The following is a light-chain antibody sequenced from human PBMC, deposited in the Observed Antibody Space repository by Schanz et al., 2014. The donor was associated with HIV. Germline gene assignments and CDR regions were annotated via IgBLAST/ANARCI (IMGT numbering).Light chain of an antibody. CDR1: QSISGW. Sequence: DIQMTQSPSTLSASVGDRISITCRASQSISGWLAWYQQKPGNAPKLLIHKASGLESGVPSRFSDSGSGTKYTLTISSLQPEDFATYYFQQSDSPPWTFGQGTKGEIK. V-gene: IGKV1-5*03. J-gene: IGKJ1*01. CDR2: KAS. CDR3: QQSDSPPWT.